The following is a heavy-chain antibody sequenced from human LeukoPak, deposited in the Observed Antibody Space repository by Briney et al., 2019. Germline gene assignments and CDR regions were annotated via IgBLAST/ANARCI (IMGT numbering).Heavy chain of an antibody. CDR2: INHSGST. D-gene: IGHD1-26*01. CDR3: ARGYPLRPVGATTRENRPPKYYFDY. CDR1: GFTFSSYA. J-gene: IGHJ4*02. V-gene: IGHV4-34*01. Sequence: PGGSLRLSCAASGFTFSSYAMSWIRQPPGKGLEWIGEINHSGSTNYNPSLKSRVTISVDTSKNQFSLKLSSVTAADTAVYYCARGYPLRPVGATTRENRPPKYYFDYWGQGTLVTVSS.